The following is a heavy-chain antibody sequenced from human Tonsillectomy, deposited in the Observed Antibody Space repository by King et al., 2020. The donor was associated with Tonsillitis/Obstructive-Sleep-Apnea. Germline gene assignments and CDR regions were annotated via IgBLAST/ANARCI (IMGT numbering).Heavy chain of an antibody. D-gene: IGHD3-3*01. CDR3: ARVRSTIFGVVTPPGY. CDR2: INPSGGST. CDR1: GYTFTSYY. J-gene: IGHJ4*02. V-gene: IGHV1-46*01. Sequence: QLVQSGAEVKKPGASVKVSCKASGYTFTSYYMHWVRQAPGQGLEWMGIINPSGGSTSYAQKFQGRVTMTRDTSTSTVYMELRSLRSEDTAVYYCARVRSTIFGVVTPPGYWGQGTLVTVSS.